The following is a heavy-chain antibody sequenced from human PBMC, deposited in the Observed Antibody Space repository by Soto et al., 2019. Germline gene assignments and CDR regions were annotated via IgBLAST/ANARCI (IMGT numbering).Heavy chain of an antibody. J-gene: IGHJ6*02. Sequence: ASVKVSFKASGYTFTGYYVHWVRQAPGQGLEWMGWINPNSGDTYLAQRFQGRVTMNRDTSIGTAYMELRGLTSDDTAEYYCAKGGAIVAAGTRVYLYNAMDVWGQGTTVTVSS. CDR1: GYTFTGYY. D-gene: IGHD1-26*01. CDR2: INPNSGDT. V-gene: IGHV1-2*02. CDR3: AKGGAIVAAGTRVYLYNAMDV.